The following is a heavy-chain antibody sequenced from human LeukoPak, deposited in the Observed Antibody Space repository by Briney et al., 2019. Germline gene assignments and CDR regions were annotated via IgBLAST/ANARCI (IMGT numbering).Heavy chain of an antibody. J-gene: IGHJ5*02. CDR1: GGSISSHY. D-gene: IGHD4-17*01. CDR3: ARGYGDSPEGLDP. CDR2: IYYSGST. V-gene: IGHV4-59*11. Sequence: PSETLSLTCTVSGGSISSHYWSWIRQPPGKGLEWIGYIYYSGSTNYNPSLKSRVTISVDTSKNQFSLKLSSVTAADTAVYYCARGYGDSPEGLDPWGQGTLVIVSS.